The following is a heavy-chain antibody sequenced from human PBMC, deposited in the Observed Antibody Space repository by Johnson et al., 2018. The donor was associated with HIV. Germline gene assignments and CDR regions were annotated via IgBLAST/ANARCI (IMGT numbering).Heavy chain of an antibody. D-gene: IGHD6-13*01. CDR2: ISYDGSKK. Sequence: VQLVESGGGVVQPGGSLRLSCAASGFTFSSYGMHWVRQAPGKGLEWVAVISYDGSKKYHADSVKGRFTISRDNAKNSLHLQMNSLRAEDTAVYYCVKGIDSSSWYAFDIWGQGTMVTVSS. CDR1: GFTFSSYG. V-gene: IGHV3-30*19. CDR3: VKGIDSSSWYAFDI. J-gene: IGHJ3*02.